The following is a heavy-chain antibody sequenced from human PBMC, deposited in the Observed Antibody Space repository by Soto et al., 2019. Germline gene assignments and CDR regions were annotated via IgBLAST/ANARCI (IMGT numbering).Heavy chain of an antibody. CDR3: AGRSCSSTSCPGAFDI. Sequence: EVQLVQSGAEVKKPGESLKMSCKGSGYSFTTYWIGWVRQMPGKGLEWMGIIYPGDSDTRYNPSSQGQVTISADKYISAAYLQWSSLKASDTAIYYCAGRSCSSTSCPGAFDICGQGTMDIVSS. CDR1: GYSFTTYW. CDR2: IYPGDSDT. J-gene: IGHJ3*02. V-gene: IGHV5-51*03. D-gene: IGHD2-2*01.